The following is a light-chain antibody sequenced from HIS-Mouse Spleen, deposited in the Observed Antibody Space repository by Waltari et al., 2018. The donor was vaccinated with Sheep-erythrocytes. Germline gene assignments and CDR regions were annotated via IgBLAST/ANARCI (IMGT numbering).Light chain of an antibody. V-gene: IGLV3-1*01. CDR1: KLGDKY. CDR3: QVWDSSTV. CDR2: QDS. J-gene: IGLJ2*01. Sequence: SYELTQPPSVSVSPGQTASITCSGDKLGDKYACWYQQNPGQSPVLVIYQDSKRPSGIPERFSGSNSGNTATLTISGTQAMDEADYYCQVWDSSTVFGGGTKLTVL.